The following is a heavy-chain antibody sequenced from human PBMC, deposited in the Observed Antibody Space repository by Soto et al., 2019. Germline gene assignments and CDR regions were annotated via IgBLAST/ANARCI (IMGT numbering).Heavy chain of an antibody. J-gene: IGHJ6*02. Sequence: GESLKISCTASGYNFVTYWITWVRQKPGKGLEWMGRIDPADSYARYSPSFEGHVTMSVDRSINTAYLQWNSLRASDSAIYYCAKHIEDFYFGLDAWGQGTPVTVSS. CDR2: IDPADSYA. CDR3: AKHIEDFYFGLDA. V-gene: IGHV5-10-1*01. D-gene: IGHD5-12*01. CDR1: GYNFVTYW.